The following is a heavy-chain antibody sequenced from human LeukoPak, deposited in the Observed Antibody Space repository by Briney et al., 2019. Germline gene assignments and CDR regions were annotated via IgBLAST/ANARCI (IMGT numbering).Heavy chain of an antibody. J-gene: IGHJ3*02. CDR3: ARDPTVVTPDDAFDI. Sequence: SETLSLTCTVSGGSISSGSYYWSWIRQPGGKGLEWIGRIYTSGSTNYNPSLKSRVTISVDTSKNQFSLKLSSVTAADTAVYYCARDPTVVTPDDAFDIWGQGTMVTVSS. D-gene: IGHD4-23*01. CDR1: GGSISSGSYY. CDR2: IYTSGST. V-gene: IGHV4-61*02.